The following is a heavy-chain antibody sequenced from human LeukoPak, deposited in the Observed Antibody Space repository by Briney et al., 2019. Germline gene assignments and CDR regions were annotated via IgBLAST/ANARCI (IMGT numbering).Heavy chain of an antibody. V-gene: IGHV3-15*01. CDR3: TTDDPPWVEWEPPFDY. CDR1: GFTFSNAW. J-gene: IGHJ4*02. D-gene: IGHD1-26*01. CDR2: IKSKTDGGTT. Sequence: PGGSLRLSCAASGFTFSNAWMSWVRQAPGKGLEWVGRIKSKTDGGTTDYAAPVKGRFTISRDDSKNTLYLQMNSLKTEDTAVYYCTTDDPPWVEWEPPFDYWGQGTLVTVSS.